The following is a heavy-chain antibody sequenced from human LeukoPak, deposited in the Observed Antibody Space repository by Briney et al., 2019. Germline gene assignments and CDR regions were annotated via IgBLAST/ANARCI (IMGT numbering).Heavy chain of an antibody. CDR1: GGTFSSYA. CDR2: INPNSGGT. Sequence: ASVKVSCKASGGTFSSYAISWVRQAPGQGLEWMGWINPNSGGTNYAQKFQGRVTMTRDTSISTAYMELSRLRSDDTAVYYCARLWFGDETKVDYWGQGTLVTVSS. D-gene: IGHD3-10*01. J-gene: IGHJ4*02. CDR3: ARLWFGDETKVDY. V-gene: IGHV1-2*02.